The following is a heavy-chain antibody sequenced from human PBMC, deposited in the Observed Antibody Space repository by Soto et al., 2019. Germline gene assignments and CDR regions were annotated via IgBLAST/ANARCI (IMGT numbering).Heavy chain of an antibody. J-gene: IGHJ4*02. Sequence: PGGSLRLSCAASGFTVSNNYMSWVRQAPGKGLEWVAVISYDGSNKYYADSVKGRFTISRDNSKNTLYLQMNSLRAEDTAVYYCAKASRGFCTNGVCYTLYYFDYWDQGTLVTVSS. CDR3: AKASRGFCTNGVCYTLYYFDY. CDR1: GFTVSNNY. D-gene: IGHD2-8*01. V-gene: IGHV3-30*18. CDR2: ISYDGSNK.